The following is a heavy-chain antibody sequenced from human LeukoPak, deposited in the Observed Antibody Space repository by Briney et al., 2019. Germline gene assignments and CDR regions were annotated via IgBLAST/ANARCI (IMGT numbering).Heavy chain of an antibody. CDR1: GFTVSSNY. CDR3: ARDNRWRQMIDY. V-gene: IGHV3-66*02. Sequence: GGSLRLSCAASGFTVSSNYMSWVRQAPGKGLEWVSVIYSGGSTYYADSVKGRFTISRDNSKNTLYLQMNSLGAEDTAVYYCARDNRWRQMIDYWGQGTLVTVSS. J-gene: IGHJ4*02. D-gene: IGHD1-14*01. CDR2: IYSGGST.